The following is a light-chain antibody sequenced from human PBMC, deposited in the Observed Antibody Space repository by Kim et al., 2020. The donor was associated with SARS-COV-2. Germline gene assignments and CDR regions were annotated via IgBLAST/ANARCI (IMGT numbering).Light chain of an antibody. CDR3: STWDDSVSGRV. Sequence: QSVLTQPPSASGTPGQRVTISCSGSSSNIGSQLMFLYQHLPGTAPKLLIYNTNQRPSGVPGRFSGSKSGTSASLAISGLRSEDEGDYYCSTWDDSVSGRVFGGGTQLTVL. V-gene: IGLV1-47*02. CDR1: SSNIGSQL. CDR2: NTN. J-gene: IGLJ3*02.